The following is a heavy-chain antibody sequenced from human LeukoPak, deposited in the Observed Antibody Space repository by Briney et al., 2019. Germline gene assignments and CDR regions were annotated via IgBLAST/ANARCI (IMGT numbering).Heavy chain of an antibody. J-gene: IGHJ4*02. V-gene: IGHV4-30-4*01. D-gene: IGHD2-15*01. CDR3: ARVAWVVIAAIDY. Sequence: PSETLSLTCTVSGGSFSSGDYYWSWIRQPPGKGLEWIGYIYYSGSTYYNPSLKSRVTISVYTSKNQFSLKLSSVTAADTAVYHCARVAWVVIAAIDYWGQGTLVTVSS. CDR1: GGSFSSGDYY. CDR2: IYYSGST.